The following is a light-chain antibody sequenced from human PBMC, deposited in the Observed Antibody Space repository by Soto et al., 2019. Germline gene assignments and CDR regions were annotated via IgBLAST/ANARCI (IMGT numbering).Light chain of an antibody. CDR1: QSVSSSY. V-gene: IGKV3D-20*02. J-gene: IGKJ4*01. CDR2: GAS. Sequence: EMVLAQCPGTLSXSXGERXHVSXXVSQSVSSSYLAWFQRRPGQSGRLTIYGASRRATGIGGRFGRSGSGTDFTLTISRLGPEDFAVYYCHQRSNYPLAFGG. CDR3: HQRSNYPLA.